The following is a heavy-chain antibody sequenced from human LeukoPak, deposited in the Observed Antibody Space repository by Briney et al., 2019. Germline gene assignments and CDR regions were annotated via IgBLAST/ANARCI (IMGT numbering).Heavy chain of an antibody. CDR1: GYTFTSCA. J-gene: IGHJ4*02. V-gene: IGHV7-4-1*02. Sequence: ASVKVSCKASGYTFTSCAINWVRQAPGQGLEWMGWINTNTGNPTYAQGFTGRFVFSLDTSVSTAYLQISSLKAEDTAVYYCARDFGGGYSSSWYVFDYWGQGTLVTVSS. CDR2: INTNTGNP. CDR3: ARDFGGGYSSSWYVFDY. D-gene: IGHD6-13*01.